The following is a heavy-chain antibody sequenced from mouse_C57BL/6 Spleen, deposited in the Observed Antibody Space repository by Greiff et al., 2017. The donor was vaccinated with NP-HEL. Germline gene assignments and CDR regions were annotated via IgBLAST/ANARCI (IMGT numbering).Heavy chain of an antibody. D-gene: IGHD4-1*01. CDR2: ISYDGSN. CDR3: ARDGIGTYFDY. CDR1: GYSITSGYY. V-gene: IGHV3-6*01. Sequence: VQLQQSGPGLVKPSQSLSLTCSVTGYSITSGYYWNWIRQFPGNKLEWMGYISYDGSNNYNPSLKNRISITRDTSKNQFFLKLNSVTTEDTATYYCARDGIGTYFDYWGQGTTLTVSS. J-gene: IGHJ2*01.